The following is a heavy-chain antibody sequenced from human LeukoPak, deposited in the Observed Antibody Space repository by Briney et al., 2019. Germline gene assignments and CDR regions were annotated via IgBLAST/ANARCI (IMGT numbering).Heavy chain of an antibody. V-gene: IGHV4-34*01. CDR1: GGSFSGYY. CDR2: VNHSGTT. CDR3: ARGSHYVWVKDGY. D-gene: IGHD3-16*01. Sequence: SETLSLTCAVYGGSFSGYYWSWIRQPQGKGLEWIGEVNHSGTTNYNPSLTSRATISADTSKNQFSLKLSSVTAADTAVYYCARGSHYVWVKDGYWGQGTLVTVSS. J-gene: IGHJ4*02.